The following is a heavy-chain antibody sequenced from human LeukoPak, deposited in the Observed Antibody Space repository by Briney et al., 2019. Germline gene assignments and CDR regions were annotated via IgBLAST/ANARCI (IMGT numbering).Heavy chain of an antibody. V-gene: IGHV1-46*01. CDR1: GYTFTSYY. J-gene: IGHJ4*02. D-gene: IGHD4-17*01. Sequence: ASVKVSCTASGYTFTSYYMHWVRQAPGQRLEWMGIINPSGGSTSYAQKFQGRVTMTRDTSTGTVYMELSSLRSEDTAVYYCARGTTYGDYSGYWGQGTLVTVSS. CDR2: INPSGGST. CDR3: ARGTTYGDYSGY.